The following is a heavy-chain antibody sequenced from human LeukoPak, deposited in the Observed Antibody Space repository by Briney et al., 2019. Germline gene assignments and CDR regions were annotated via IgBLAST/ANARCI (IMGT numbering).Heavy chain of an antibody. CDR1: GGSFSGYY. Sequence: SEILSLTCAVYGGSFSGYYWSWIRQPPGKGLEWIGEVNHSGSTNYNPSLKSRVTISVDTSKNQFSLKLSSVTAADTAVYYCARSHSYDYSDAFDIWGQGTMVTVSS. D-gene: IGHD5-18*01. CDR3: ARSHSYDYSDAFDI. CDR2: VNHSGST. V-gene: IGHV4-34*01. J-gene: IGHJ3*02.